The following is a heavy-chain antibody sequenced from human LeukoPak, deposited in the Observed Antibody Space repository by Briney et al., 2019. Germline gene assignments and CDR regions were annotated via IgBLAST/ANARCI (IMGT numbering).Heavy chain of an antibody. CDR2: IRYSGST. J-gene: IGHJ5*02. D-gene: IGHD5/OR15-5a*01. CDR1: GGSISSNTYF. V-gene: IGHV4-39*01. Sequence: SETLSLTCNVSGGSISSNTYFWGWIRRPPGKGLEWIGSIRYSGSTYYNPSLKSRVTISVDTSKNQFSLSLSSLTAADTPVYYCATSDTVSTYNWFDPWGQGTLVTVS. CDR3: ATSDTVSTYNWFDP.